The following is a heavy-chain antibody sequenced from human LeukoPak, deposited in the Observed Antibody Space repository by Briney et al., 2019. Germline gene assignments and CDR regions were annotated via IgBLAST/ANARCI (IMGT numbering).Heavy chain of an antibody. J-gene: IGHJ4*02. D-gene: IGHD2-2*01. CDR1: GFIFSNYW. Sequence: PGGSLRLSCAASGFIFSNYWMSWVRQAPGKGLEWVSTINASGGTTYYADSVKGRFTISRDNSKNTLYLQMNSLRAEDTAVYYCAKGKFQLLEGYFDYWGQGTLVTVSS. V-gene: IGHV3-23*01. CDR3: AKGKFQLLEGYFDY. CDR2: INASGGTT.